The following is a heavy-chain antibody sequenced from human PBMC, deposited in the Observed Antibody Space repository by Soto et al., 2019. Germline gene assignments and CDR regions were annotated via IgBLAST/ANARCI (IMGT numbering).Heavy chain of an antibody. D-gene: IGHD3-10*01. CDR2: LSGSGGTT. J-gene: IGHJ4*02. V-gene: IGHV3-23*01. CDR3: AKQWADYGSGADTFYFDS. Sequence: EVQLLESGGGLVQPGGSLRLSCTVSGVTFSNYAMNWVRQAPGKGLEWVSSLSGSGGTTYYADSVKGRFIISRDNSKNTLYLLMTSLRAEDTALYYCAKQWADYGSGADTFYFDSWGQGALVTVSS. CDR1: GVTFSNYA.